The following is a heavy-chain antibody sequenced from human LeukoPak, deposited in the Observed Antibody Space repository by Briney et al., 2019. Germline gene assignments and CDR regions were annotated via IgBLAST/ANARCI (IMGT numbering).Heavy chain of an antibody. CDR2: IFYGGNT. D-gene: IGHD3-10*01. V-gene: IGHV4-39*01. J-gene: IGHJ4*02. Sequence: SGTLSLTCTVSGASISDSSHYWGWIRQPPGKGLEWVGSIFYGGNTSYNPSLKSRVTISVDTSKNQFSLKVDSVTAADTAVFYCARHRSYYFDYWGQGMLVTVSS. CDR1: GASISDSSHY. CDR3: ARHRSYYFDY.